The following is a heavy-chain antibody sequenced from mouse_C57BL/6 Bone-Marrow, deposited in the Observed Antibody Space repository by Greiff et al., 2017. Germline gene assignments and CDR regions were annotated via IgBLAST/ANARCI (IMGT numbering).Heavy chain of an antibody. D-gene: IGHD2-3*01. V-gene: IGHV3-6*01. J-gene: IGHJ2*01. CDR1: GYSITSGYY. Sequence: EVKLEESGPGLVKPSQSLSLTCSVTGYSITSGYYWNWIRQFPGNKLEWMGYISYDGSNNYNPSLKNRISITRDTSKNQFFLKLNSVTTEDTATYYCARTPIYDGPYYFDYWGQGTTLTVSS. CDR3: ARTPIYDGPYYFDY. CDR2: ISYDGSN.